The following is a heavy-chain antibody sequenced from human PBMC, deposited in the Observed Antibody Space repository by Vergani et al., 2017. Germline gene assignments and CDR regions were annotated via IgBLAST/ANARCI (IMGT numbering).Heavy chain of an antibody. CDR3: ARVRYSSSSYSTAGYFDY. D-gene: IGHD6-13*01. Sequence: QVQLVQSGAEVKKPGSSVKVSCKASGGTFSSYAISWVRQAPGQGLEWMGGIIPIFGTANYAQKCQGRVTITADESTSTAYMELSSLRSEETAVYYCARVRYSSSSYSTAGYFDYWGQGSLVTVYS. V-gene: IGHV1-69*12. CDR1: GGTFSSYA. CDR2: IIPIFGTA. J-gene: IGHJ4*02.